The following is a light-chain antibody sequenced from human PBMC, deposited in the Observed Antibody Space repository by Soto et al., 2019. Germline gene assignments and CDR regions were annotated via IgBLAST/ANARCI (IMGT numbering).Light chain of an antibody. CDR3: QQYDSSPRT. V-gene: IGKV3-20*01. CDR2: GAS. J-gene: IGKJ1*01. Sequence: EIVLTQSPGTLSLSPGERATLSCRASQSFTSGYLAWYQQKPGQAPRLLIYGASRRATGVPDRFSGSESETDFTLTISGLEPEDFAVYYCQQYDSSPRTFGQGTKVDIK. CDR1: QSFTSGY.